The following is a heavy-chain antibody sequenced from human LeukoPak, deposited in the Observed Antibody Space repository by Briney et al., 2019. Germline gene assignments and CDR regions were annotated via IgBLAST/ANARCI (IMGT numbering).Heavy chain of an antibody. J-gene: IGHJ4*02. V-gene: IGHV3-23*01. CDR3: AKDLDTAMGIDY. CDR1: GFIFGDYA. CDR2: ISGSGGST. D-gene: IGHD5-18*01. Sequence: PGGSLRLSCKASGFIFGDYAMSWVRQAPGKGLEWVSAISGSGGSTYYADSVKGRFTISRDNSKNTLYLQMNSLRAEDTAVYYCAKDLDTAMGIDYWGQGTLVTVSS.